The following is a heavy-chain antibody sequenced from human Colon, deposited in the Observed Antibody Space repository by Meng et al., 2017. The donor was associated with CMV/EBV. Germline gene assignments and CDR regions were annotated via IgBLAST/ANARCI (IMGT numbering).Heavy chain of an antibody. J-gene: IGHJ1*01. CDR1: GGNFGSYS. CDR2: IIPLYPLT. D-gene: IGHD2-8*01. V-gene: IGHV1-69*10. Sequence: SVKVSCKASGGNFGSYSISWVRQAPGQGLEWLGGIIPLYPLTHYAQKFRGRVTITADKSTRTAYMELSSLKSEDTAVYYCARGRDCINGLCFYDSWGQGTLVTVSS. CDR3: ARGRDCINGLCFYDS.